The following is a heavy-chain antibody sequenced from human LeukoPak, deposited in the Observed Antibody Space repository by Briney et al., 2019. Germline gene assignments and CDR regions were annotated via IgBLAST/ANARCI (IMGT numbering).Heavy chain of an antibody. CDR3: AREGDINFDY. D-gene: IGHD2-15*01. J-gene: IGHJ4*02. CDR2: IYTSGST. Sequence: SETLSLTCTVSGGSISSGSYYWSWIRLPAGKGLEWIGRIYTSGSTNYNPSLKSRVTISVDTSKNQFSLKLSSVTAADTAVYYCAREGDINFDYWGQGTLVTVSS. V-gene: IGHV4-61*02. CDR1: GGSISSGSYY.